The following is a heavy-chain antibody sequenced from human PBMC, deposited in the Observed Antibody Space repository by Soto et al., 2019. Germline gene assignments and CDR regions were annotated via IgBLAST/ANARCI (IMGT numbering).Heavy chain of an antibody. D-gene: IGHD6-19*01. CDR3: AKDWPLAVSGIVFDS. J-gene: IGHJ4*02. V-gene: IGHV3-33*06. CDR1: GFTFSSYG. Sequence: GGSLRLSCAASGFTFSSYGMHWVHQAPGKGLEWVAVIWYDGSNKYYADSVKGRFTISRDNSKNTLYLQMNSLRAEDTAVYYCAKDWPLAVSGIVFDSWGQGTLVTVSS. CDR2: IWYDGSNK.